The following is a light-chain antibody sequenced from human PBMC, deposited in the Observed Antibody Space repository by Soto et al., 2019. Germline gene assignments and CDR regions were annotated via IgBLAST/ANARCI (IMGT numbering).Light chain of an antibody. CDR1: SSNIGNNA. CDR2: YDD. CDR3: PAWDDSLNAVV. V-gene: IGLV1-36*01. Sequence: QSVLTQPPSVSEAPRQRVTISCSGSSSNIGNNAVNWYQQLPGKAPKLLIYYDDLLPSGVSDRFSGSKSGTSASLAISGLQSEDEADYYCPAWDDSLNAVVFGGGTKLTVL. J-gene: IGLJ2*01.